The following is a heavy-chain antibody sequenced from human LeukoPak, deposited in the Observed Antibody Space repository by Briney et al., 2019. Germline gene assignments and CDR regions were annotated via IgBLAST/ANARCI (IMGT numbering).Heavy chain of an antibody. Sequence: GGSLRLSCTASGFTFGDYTLSWFRQAPGKGLEWVGFIRSKASGGTTQYAASVKGRFTISRDDSKSIAYLQMNSLKTEDTAVYYCTRDPSGGYSYGLAWYAFDIWGQGTMVTVSS. CDR3: TRDPSGGYSYGLAWYAFDI. V-gene: IGHV3-49*03. J-gene: IGHJ3*02. D-gene: IGHD5-18*01. CDR1: GFTFGDYT. CDR2: IRSKASGGTT.